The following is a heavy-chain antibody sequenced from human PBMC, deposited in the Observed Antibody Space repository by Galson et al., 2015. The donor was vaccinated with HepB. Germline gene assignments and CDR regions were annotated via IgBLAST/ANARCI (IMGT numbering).Heavy chain of an antibody. D-gene: IGHD2-15*01. Sequence: SVKVSCKASGGTFSSYAISWVRQAPGQGLEWMGRIIPILGIANYAQKFQGRVTITADKSTSTAYMELSSLRSEDTAVYYCARWWGGPREKYFQHWGQGTLVTVSS. CDR1: GGTFSSYA. CDR3: ARWWGGPREKYFQH. J-gene: IGHJ1*01. CDR2: IIPILGIA. V-gene: IGHV1-69*04.